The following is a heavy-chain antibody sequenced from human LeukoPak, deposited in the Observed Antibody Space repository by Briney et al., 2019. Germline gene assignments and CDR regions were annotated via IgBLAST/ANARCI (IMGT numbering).Heavy chain of an antibody. Sequence: PSETLSLTCTVSGGSISSSSYYWGWIRQPPGKGLEWIGSIYYSGSTYYNPSLKSRVTISVDTSKNQFSLKLSSVTAADTAVYYCARDTGHYYDSSGSLFDPWGQGTLVTVSS. J-gene: IGHJ5*02. CDR1: GGSISSSSYY. CDR3: ARDTGHYYDSSGSLFDP. V-gene: IGHV4-39*07. D-gene: IGHD3-22*01. CDR2: IYYSGST.